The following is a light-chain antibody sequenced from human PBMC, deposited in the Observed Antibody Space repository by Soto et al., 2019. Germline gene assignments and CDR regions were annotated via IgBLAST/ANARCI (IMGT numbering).Light chain of an antibody. CDR2: GNI. CDR3: QSYDTSLHAVV. V-gene: IGLV1-40*01. CDR1: SSNIGAGYD. Sequence: QSVLTQPPSVSGAPGQRVTISCTGSSSNIGAGYDLHWYQQLPGTAPKLLIYGNINRPSGVPDRFSGSKSGTSASLAITGLQAEDEADYYCQSYDTSLHAVVFGGGTKLTVL. J-gene: IGLJ2*01.